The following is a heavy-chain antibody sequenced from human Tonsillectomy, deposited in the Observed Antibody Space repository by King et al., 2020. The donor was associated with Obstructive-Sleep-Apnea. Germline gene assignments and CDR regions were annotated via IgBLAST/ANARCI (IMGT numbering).Heavy chain of an antibody. J-gene: IGHJ4*02. CDR3: AGERWPGDY. CDR2: IKQEGSKK. Sequence: VQLVESGGGLVQPGGSLRLSCAAAGFTFSNYYMVWVRQAPGGGWEWVANIKQEGSKKYYVGAGKGRFPTSRYNAKNTVYLQMNSRGVEDTGVYYCAGERWPGDYGGEGTLVTVSS. V-gene: IGHV3-7*01. D-gene: IGHD5-24*01. CDR1: GFTFSNYY.